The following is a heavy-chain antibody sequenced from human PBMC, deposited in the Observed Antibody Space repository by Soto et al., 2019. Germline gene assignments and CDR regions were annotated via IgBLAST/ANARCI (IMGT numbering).Heavy chain of an antibody. D-gene: IGHD5-18*01. J-gene: IGHJ4*02. CDR1: GGSISSGGYY. V-gene: IGHV4-31*03. CDR2: IYYSGNT. Sequence: SETLSLTCSVSGGSISSGGYYWSWIRQLPGKGLEWIGYIYYSGNTYYNPSLKSRLTISLDTSENQFSLKLRSVTAADTAMYYCARDISTDKGMVLDYWGQGTPVTVSS. CDR3: ARDISTDKGMVLDY.